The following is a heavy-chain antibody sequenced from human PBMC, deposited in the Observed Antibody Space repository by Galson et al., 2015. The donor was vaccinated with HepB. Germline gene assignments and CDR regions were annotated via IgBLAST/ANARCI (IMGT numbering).Heavy chain of an antibody. D-gene: IGHD5-24*01. CDR2: INTNTGNP. J-gene: IGHJ4*02. CDR3: ARDEGWLQLLFDY. CDR1: GYTFNTYA. Sequence: SVKVSCKASGYTFNTYAMNWVRQAPGQGLEWMGWINTNTGNPTYAQGFTGRFVFSLDTSVSTAYLQISSLKAEDTAVYYCARDEGWLQLLFDYWGQGTLVTVSS. V-gene: IGHV7-4-1*02.